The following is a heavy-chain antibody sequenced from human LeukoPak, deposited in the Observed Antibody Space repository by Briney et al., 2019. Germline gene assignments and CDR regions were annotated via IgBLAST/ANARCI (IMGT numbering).Heavy chain of an antibody. CDR2: IRYDGSEK. CDR3: ARMGSTVVPL. V-gene: IGHV3-7*03. J-gene: IGHJ4*02. Sequence: PGGSLRLSWAASGFTFSRYRMIWVRQAPGKGLEWVGNIRYDGSEKFYGDSVKGRFTISRDNSKNTLYLQMNSLRAEDTAVYHCARMGSTVVPLWGQGTLVTVSS. D-gene: IGHD4-23*01. CDR1: GFTFSRYR.